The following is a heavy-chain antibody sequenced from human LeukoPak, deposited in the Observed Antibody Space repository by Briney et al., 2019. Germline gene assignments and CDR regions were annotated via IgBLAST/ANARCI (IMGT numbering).Heavy chain of an antibody. Sequence: SGTLSLTCAVSGGSISSSNWWSWVRQPPGKGLEWIGGIYHSGSTNYNPSLKRRVTISLDTSKNQFSLKLSSVTAADTAVYYCAKSLYGSGSYYNWFDPWGQGTLVTVSS. V-gene: IGHV4-4*02. D-gene: IGHD3-10*01. CDR3: AKSLYGSGSYYNWFDP. J-gene: IGHJ5*02. CDR1: GGSISSSNW. CDR2: IYHSGST.